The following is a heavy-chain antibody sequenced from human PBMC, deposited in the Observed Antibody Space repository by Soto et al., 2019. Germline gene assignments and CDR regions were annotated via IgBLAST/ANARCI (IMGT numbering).Heavy chain of an antibody. CDR3: ARDGSGYDPFDY. J-gene: IGHJ4*02. Sequence: SETLSLSCTVSGGCISSGDYYWSWIRQPPGKGLEWIGYIYYSGSTYYNPSLKSRVTISVDTSKNQFSLKLSSVTAADTAVYYCARDGSGYDPFDYWGQGTLVTVSS. D-gene: IGHD5-12*01. CDR1: GGCISSGDYY. V-gene: IGHV4-30-4*01. CDR2: IYYSGST.